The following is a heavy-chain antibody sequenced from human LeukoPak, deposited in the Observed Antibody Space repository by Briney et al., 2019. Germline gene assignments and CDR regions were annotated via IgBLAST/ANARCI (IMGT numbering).Heavy chain of an antibody. Sequence: SETLSLTCTVSGGSISSYYWSWIRQPPGKGLEGIGYIYYSGSTNYNPSLKSRGTISVDTSKNQFSLKLSSVTAADTAVYYCARESIAAAGIDYWGQGTLVTVSS. V-gene: IGHV4-59*01. CDR1: GGSISSYY. D-gene: IGHD6-13*01. CDR2: IYYSGST. J-gene: IGHJ4*02. CDR3: ARESIAAAGIDY.